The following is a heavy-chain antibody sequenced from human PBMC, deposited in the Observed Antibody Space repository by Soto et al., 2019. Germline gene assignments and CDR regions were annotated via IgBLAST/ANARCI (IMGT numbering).Heavy chain of an antibody. CDR2: IYWNDDK. CDR1: GFSLSTSGVG. V-gene: IGHV2-5*01. D-gene: IGHD6-6*01. J-gene: IGHJ4*02. Sequence: QITLKESGPTLVKPTQTLTLTCTFSGFSLSTSGVGVGWIRQPPGKALEWLALIYWNDDKRYSPSLKSRLTITKDTSKNQVVLTMTNMDPVDTATYYCAHNERQLVTLDYWGQGTLVTVSS. CDR3: AHNERQLVTLDY.